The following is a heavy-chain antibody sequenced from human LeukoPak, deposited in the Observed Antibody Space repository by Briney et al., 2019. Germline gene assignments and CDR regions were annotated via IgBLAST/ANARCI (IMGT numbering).Heavy chain of an antibody. V-gene: IGHV4-39*01. CDR1: GGSVSSSSYY. CDR3: AGQGRPGFASGY. D-gene: IGHD3-10*01. J-gene: IGHJ4*02. CDR2: IYYGGST. Sequence: SETLSLTCTVSGGSVSSSSYYWGWIRQPPGKGREWIGSIYYGGSTFYHPSRKSRVTISVDTSKNHVSLELNSVTAADTAVYYCAGQGRPGFASGYWGQGTLVTVSS.